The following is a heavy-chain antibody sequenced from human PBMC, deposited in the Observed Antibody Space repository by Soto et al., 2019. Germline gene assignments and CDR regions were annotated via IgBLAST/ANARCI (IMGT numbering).Heavy chain of an antibody. V-gene: IGHV4-59*01. D-gene: IGHD6-13*01. CDR2: IHYSGTT. CDR1: GGSMRNYF. J-gene: IGHJ4*02. Sequence: SETLSLTCTVSGGSMRNYFWTWIRQPPGKGLEWIGYIHYSGTTSFFPSYNPSLRSRVTISEDPSKNQFSLKLLSVTTADTAVYFCAAGEASSRNLAPYYLDFWGQGTLVTVSS. CDR3: AAGEASSRNLAPYYLDF.